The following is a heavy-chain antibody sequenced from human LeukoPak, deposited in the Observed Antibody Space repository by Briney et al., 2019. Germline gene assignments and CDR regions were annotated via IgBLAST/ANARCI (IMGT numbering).Heavy chain of an antibody. CDR1: GYSISSGYY. CDR2: IYHSGTT. J-gene: IGHJ4*02. D-gene: IGHD3-10*01. CDR3: ARETGGGPNGGPDY. V-gene: IGHV4-38-2*02. Sequence: SETLSLTCAVSGYSISSGYYWGWIRQSPGKGLEWIGSIYHSGTTYYNPSLKSRVTVSVDRSRNQFSLNLTSVTAADTAVFYWARETGGGPNGGPDYGGQEPVAPFPS.